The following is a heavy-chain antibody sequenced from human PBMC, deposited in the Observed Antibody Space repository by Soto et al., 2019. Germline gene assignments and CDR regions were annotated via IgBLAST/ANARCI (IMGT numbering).Heavy chain of an antibody. CDR2: ISGSGGST. CDR1: GFTFSSYA. CDR3: AKGSSKGTMVRGATICYFDY. Sequence: GGSLRLSCAASGFTFSSYAMSWVRQAPGKGLEWVSAISGSGGSTYYADSVKGRFTISRDNSKNTLYLQMSSLRAEDTAVYYCAKGSSKGTMVRGATICYFDYWGQGTLVTVSS. V-gene: IGHV3-23*01. D-gene: IGHD3-10*01. J-gene: IGHJ4*02.